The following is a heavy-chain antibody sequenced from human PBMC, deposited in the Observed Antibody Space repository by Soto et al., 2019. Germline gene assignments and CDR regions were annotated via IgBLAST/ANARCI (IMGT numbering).Heavy chain of an antibody. D-gene: IGHD2-21*01. CDR1: GFTFKSYA. V-gene: IGHV3-23*01. Sequence: EVQLLESGGGLVQPGGSLRLSCAASGFTFKSYAMSWVRQAPGKGLEWVSVVSGRGDSTYYADSVRGRFTISRDNYNNTVYLQMNSLRAEDTAVYYCAKDVQLVVVRYFDYWSKGTLVTVSS. J-gene: IGHJ4*02. CDR3: AKDVQLVVVRYFDY. CDR2: VSGRGDST.